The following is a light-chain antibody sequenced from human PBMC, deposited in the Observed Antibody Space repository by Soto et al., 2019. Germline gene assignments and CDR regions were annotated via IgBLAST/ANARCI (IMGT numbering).Light chain of an antibody. Sequence: EIGLTQSPGTLSLSPGERTTLSCRASQSVSSSYLAWYQQKPGQAPRLLIYGASTRATGIPDRFSGSGSGTAFTLTISGLEPEDFAVYYCQQYGSCPWTFGQGTKVEIK. V-gene: IGKV3-20*01. CDR2: GAS. CDR1: QSVSSSY. J-gene: IGKJ1*01. CDR3: QQYGSCPWT.